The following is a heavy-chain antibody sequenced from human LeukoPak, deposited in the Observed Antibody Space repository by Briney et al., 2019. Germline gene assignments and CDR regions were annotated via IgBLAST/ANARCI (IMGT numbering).Heavy chain of an antibody. Sequence: GASVKVSCKASGYTFTSYGISWVRQAPGQGLEWMGWISAYNGNTNYAQKLQGRVTMTTDTSTSTAYMELRSLRSEDTAVYYCARAVGPAAMVNPLYFDYWGQGTLVTVSS. J-gene: IGHJ4*02. CDR1: GYTFTSYG. V-gene: IGHV1-18*01. CDR2: ISAYNGNT. D-gene: IGHD5-18*01. CDR3: ARAVGPAAMVNPLYFDY.